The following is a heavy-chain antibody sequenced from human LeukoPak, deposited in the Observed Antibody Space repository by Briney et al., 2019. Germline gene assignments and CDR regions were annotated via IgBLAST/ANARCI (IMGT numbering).Heavy chain of an antibody. V-gene: IGHV4-39*07. CDR2: IYHSGST. Sequence: PSETLSLTCTVSGGSISSSSYYWGWIRQPPGKGLEWIGSIYHSGSTYYNPSLKSRVTISVDRSKNQFSLKLSSVTAADTAVYYCWGSGSYSPIPDAFDIWGQGTMVTVSS. J-gene: IGHJ3*02. D-gene: IGHD3-10*01. CDR3: WGSGSYSPIPDAFDI. CDR1: GGSISSSSYY.